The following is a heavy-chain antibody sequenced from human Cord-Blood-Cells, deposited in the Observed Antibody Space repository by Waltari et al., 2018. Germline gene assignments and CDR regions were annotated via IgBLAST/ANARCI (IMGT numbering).Heavy chain of an antibody. Sequence: QITLKESGPTLVKPTQTLTLTCTFSGFSLSTSGVGVGWIRQPPGKALEWLALIYWNDDKRYSPSLKSRLTMTKDTSKNQVVLTMTNMDPVDTATYYCAHRLGSSSWDDAFDIWGQGTMVTVSS. V-gene: IGHV2-5*01. D-gene: IGHD6-13*01. CDR2: IYWNDDK. CDR3: AHRLGSSSWDDAFDI. CDR1: GFSLSTSGVG. J-gene: IGHJ3*02.